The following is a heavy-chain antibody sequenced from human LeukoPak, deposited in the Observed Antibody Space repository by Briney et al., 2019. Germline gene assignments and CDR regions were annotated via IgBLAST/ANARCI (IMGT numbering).Heavy chain of an antibody. CDR2: ISSSGNTM. J-gene: IGHJ4*02. V-gene: IGHV3-48*03. CDR1: GFTFSNYE. CDR3: ARDESGDHGFDY. Sequence: GGSLRLSCVASGFTFSNYEMNWVRQAPGKGLEWVSHISSSGNTMHYADSVKGRFTISKDNTKNLLYLQMNSLRVEDTAVYYCARDESGDHGFDYWGQGTLVTVSS. D-gene: IGHD4-17*01.